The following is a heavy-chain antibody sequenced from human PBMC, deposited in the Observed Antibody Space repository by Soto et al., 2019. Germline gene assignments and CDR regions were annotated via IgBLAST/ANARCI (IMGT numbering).Heavy chain of an antibody. J-gene: IGHJ4*02. V-gene: IGHV1-2*02. CDR2: ISPYSGGS. CDR3: ARGGYFDSSNYLAY. D-gene: IGHD3-22*01. Sequence: ASVKVSCKASGYTFTDFYIHWVRQTPGQGLEWMAWISPYSGGSNYAQRFQGSVTVTRDMSISTAYMELSSLRSEDTAVYYCARGGYFDSSNYLAYWGLGTLVTVSS. CDR1: GYTFTDFY.